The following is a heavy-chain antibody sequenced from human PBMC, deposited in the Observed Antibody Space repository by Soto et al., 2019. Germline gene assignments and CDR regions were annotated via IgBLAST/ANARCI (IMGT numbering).Heavy chain of an antibody. D-gene: IGHD2-2*02. J-gene: IGHJ6*02. Sequence: GESLKISFKGSGYSFTSYWIGWVRQMPGKGLEWMGIIYPGDSDTRYSPSFQGQVTISADKSISTAYLQWSSLKASDTAMYYCARVGVCTSCYNRADYYYGMDVWGQGTTVTVSS. CDR2: IYPGDSDT. V-gene: IGHV5-51*01. CDR3: ARVGVCTSCYNRADYYYGMDV. CDR1: GYSFTSYW.